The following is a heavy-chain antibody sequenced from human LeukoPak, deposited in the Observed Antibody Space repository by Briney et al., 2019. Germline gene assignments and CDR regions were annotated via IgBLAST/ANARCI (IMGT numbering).Heavy chain of an antibody. CDR1: GFTFDDYA. J-gene: IGHJ6*02. D-gene: IGHD3-22*01. V-gene: IGHV3-9*01. Sequence: GGALRLSCAASGFTFDDYAMLWVRQAPGKGLEWVSGISWNSGSIGYADSVKGRFTISRDNAKNSLYLQMNSLRAEDTALYYCAKDGGYQSYYYYGMDVWGQGTTVTVSS. CDR3: AKDGGYQSYYYYGMDV. CDR2: ISWNSGSI.